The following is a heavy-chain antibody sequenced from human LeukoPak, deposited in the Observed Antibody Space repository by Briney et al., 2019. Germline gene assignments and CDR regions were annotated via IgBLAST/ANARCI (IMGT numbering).Heavy chain of an antibody. J-gene: IGHJ4*02. V-gene: IGHV1-24*01. CDR3: AGDTSNWDPSFDY. D-gene: IGHD4-11*01. CDR1: GYTLTQLS. Sequence: ASVKVSCKVSGYTLTQLSMHWVRQAPGKGLEWMGGFDPEDGKAIYAQNFQDRVTVTDDRSTDTTYMELTSLTPEDTAVYYCAGDTSNWDPSFDYWGQGTLVTVSS. CDR2: FDPEDGKA.